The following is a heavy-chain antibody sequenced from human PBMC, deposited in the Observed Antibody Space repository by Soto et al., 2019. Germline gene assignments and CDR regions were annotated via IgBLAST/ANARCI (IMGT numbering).Heavy chain of an antibody. CDR1: GCTFSSYD. CDR3: AREKGFYSSKGWFDP. J-gene: IGHJ5*02. D-gene: IGHD5-18*01. CDR2: INPSGGST. Sequence: ASVKVSRKASGCTFSSYDISWVRQAPGQGLEWMGVINPSGGSTNYVQKFQGRVTMTRDTSTTTVYMELSSLRSEDTAVYYCAREKGFYSSKGWFDPWGQGTLVTVSS. V-gene: IGHV1-46*01.